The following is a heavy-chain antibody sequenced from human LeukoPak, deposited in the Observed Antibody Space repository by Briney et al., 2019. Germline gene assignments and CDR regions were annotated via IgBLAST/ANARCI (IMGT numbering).Heavy chain of an antibody. CDR1: GFTFDDYA. CDR2: ISWNSGSI. J-gene: IGHJ3*02. V-gene: IGHV3-9*01. Sequence: GRSLRLSCAASGFTFDDYAMHWVRQAPGKGLEWVSGISWNSGSIGYADSVKGRFTISRDNAKNSLYLQMNSLRAEDTALYYCARARSGWSAFDIWGQGTTVTVSS. CDR3: ARARSGWSAFDI. D-gene: IGHD6-19*01.